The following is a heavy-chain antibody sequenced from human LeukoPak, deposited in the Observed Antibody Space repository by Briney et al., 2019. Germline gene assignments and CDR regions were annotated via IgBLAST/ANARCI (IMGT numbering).Heavy chain of an antibody. CDR3: AKDQYTVHGSPTDY. CDR2: ISVSGGST. Sequence: GGSLRLSCPASGFTFDDYGMSWVRQAPGKGLEWVSGISVSGGSTYYADSVKGRFTISRDNSKNTLYLQMNRLRAEDTAVYYCAKDQYTVHGSPTDYWGQGTLVTVSS. CDR1: GFTFDDYG. D-gene: IGHD4-11*01. J-gene: IGHJ4*02. V-gene: IGHV3-23*01.